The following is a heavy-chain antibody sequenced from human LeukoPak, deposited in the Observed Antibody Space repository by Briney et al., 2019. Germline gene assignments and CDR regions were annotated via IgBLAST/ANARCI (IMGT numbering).Heavy chain of an antibody. D-gene: IGHD4-17*01. V-gene: IGHV1-8*01. CDR3: ARGPTPTLRSQFDY. Sequence: ASVKVSCKASGYTFTSYDINWVRQATGQGLEWMGWMNPNSGNTGYAQKFQGRVTMTRNTSISTAYMELSSLRSEDTAVYYCARGPTPTLRSQFDYWGQGTLVTVSS. J-gene: IGHJ4*02. CDR2: MNPNSGNT. CDR1: GYTFTSYD.